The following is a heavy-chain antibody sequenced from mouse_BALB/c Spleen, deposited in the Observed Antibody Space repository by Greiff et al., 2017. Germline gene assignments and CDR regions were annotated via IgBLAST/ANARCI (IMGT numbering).Heavy chain of an antibody. CDR3: ARDMDYYGSSYAYAMDY. V-gene: IGHV7-3*02. J-gene: IGHJ4*01. D-gene: IGHD1-1*01. Sequence: EVQGVESGGGLVQPGGSLRLSCATSGFTFTDYYMSWVRQPPGKALEWLGFIRNKANGYTTEYSASVKGRFTISRDNSQSILYLQMNTLRAEDSATYYCARDMDYYGSSYAYAMDYWGQGTSVTVSS. CDR2: IRNKANGYTT. CDR1: GFTFTDYY.